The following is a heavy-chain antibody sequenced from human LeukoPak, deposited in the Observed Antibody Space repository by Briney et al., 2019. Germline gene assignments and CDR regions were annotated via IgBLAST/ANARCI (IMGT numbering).Heavy chain of an antibody. J-gene: IGHJ6*02. CDR3: ARTKLLWFGSYGMDV. CDR2: IYYSGST. CDR1: GGSVSSGSYY. Sequence: SETLSLTCTVSGGSVSSGSYYWGWIRQPPGKGLEWIGYIYYSGSTNYNPSLKSRVTISVDTSKNQFSLKLSSVTAADTAVYYCARTKLLWFGSYGMDVWGQGTTVTVSS. D-gene: IGHD3-10*01. V-gene: IGHV4-61*01.